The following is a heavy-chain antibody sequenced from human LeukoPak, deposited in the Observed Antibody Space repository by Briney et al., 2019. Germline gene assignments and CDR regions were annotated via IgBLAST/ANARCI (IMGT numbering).Heavy chain of an antibody. D-gene: IGHD6-13*01. J-gene: IGHJ4*02. CDR2: INHSGST. CDR1: GGSFSGYY. CDR3: ARHEEQRNY. V-gene: IGHV4-34*01. Sequence: SETLSLTCAVYGGSFSGYYWSWIRQPPGKGLEWIGEINHSGSTNYNPSLKSRVTISVDTSKNQFSLKLSSVTAADTAVYYCARHEEQRNYWGQGTLVTVSS.